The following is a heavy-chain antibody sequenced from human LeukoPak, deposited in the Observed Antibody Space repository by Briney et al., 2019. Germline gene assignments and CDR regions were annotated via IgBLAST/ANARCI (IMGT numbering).Heavy chain of an antibody. Sequence: GASVKVSCKTSGDTFTGYYMHWVRQAPGQGLEWMGWMSPNGDVTNYAQKFRGAVTMTRDTSISTAYMEVTSLKPDDTAVYYCATSTGYRRRWGAFDIWGQGTMITVSS. V-gene: IGHV1-2*02. CDR3: ATSTGYRRRWGAFDI. CDR1: GDTFTGYY. J-gene: IGHJ3*02. CDR2: MSPNGDVT. D-gene: IGHD6-13*01.